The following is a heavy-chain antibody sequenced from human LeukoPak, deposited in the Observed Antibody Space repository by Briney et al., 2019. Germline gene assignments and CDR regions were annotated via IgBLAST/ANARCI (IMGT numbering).Heavy chain of an antibody. CDR1: GGSISSYY. Sequence: PSETLSLTCTVSGGSISSYYWSWIRQPPGKGLEWIGYIYYSGSTNYNPSLKSRVTISVDTSKNQFSLKLSSVTAADTAVYYCARGPYGSGRDRFDYWGQGTLVTVSS. D-gene: IGHD3-10*01. CDR2: IYYSGST. J-gene: IGHJ4*02. CDR3: ARGPYGSGRDRFDY. V-gene: IGHV4-59*01.